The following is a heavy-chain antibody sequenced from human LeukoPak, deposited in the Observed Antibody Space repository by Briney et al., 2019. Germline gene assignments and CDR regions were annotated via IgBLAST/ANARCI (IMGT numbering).Heavy chain of an antibody. J-gene: IGHJ4*02. Sequence: GGSLRLSCAASGFAFSSYWMSWVRHAPGKGLEWVANIKQDGSEKYSVDSVEGRFTISRDNAKNSLYLQMNSLRAEDTAVYYCARDLIWFGEPDYWGQGTLVTVSS. CDR1: GFAFSSYW. D-gene: IGHD3-10*01. CDR3: ARDLIWFGEPDY. CDR2: IKQDGSEK. V-gene: IGHV3-7*01.